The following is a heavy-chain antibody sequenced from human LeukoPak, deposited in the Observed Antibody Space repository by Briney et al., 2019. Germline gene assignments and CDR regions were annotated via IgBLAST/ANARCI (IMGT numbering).Heavy chain of an antibody. Sequence: PSETLSLTCTVSGGSINTYYWGWIRQTPGKGLEWIGYIYSRGSTNYNPSPKSRVTISVDTSKNQFSLKLTSVTAADTAVYYCARGFDDYDVLLGYEYWGQGILVTVSS. V-gene: IGHV4-59*01. CDR1: GGSINTYY. CDR3: ARGFDDYDVLLGYEY. J-gene: IGHJ4*02. CDR2: IYSRGST. D-gene: IGHD3-9*01.